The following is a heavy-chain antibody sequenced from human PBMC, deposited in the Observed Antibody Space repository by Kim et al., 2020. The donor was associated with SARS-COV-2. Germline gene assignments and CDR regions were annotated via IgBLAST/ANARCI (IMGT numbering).Heavy chain of an antibody. J-gene: IGHJ3*02. V-gene: IGHV1-24*01. CDR2: FHLENGEI. CDR3: ATTVEAFGVESNDAFDI. Sequence: ASVKVSCKVSGFTLIKLSIHWVRQAPGKGLEWMGGFHLENGEIIYAQKFQGRVTMTEDTSADTAYMDLSSLTSEDTAVYYCATTVEAFGVESNDAFDIWGQGTMVIVSS. D-gene: IGHD3-3*01. CDR1: GFTLIKLS.